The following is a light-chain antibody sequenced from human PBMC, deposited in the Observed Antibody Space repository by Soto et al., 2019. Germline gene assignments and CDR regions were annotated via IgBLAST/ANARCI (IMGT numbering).Light chain of an antibody. CDR2: VTS. Sequence: EIVMTQSPATLSVSPGERATLSCRASQSVSSNLAWYQQKPGQAPRLLIYVTSTRATGIPARFSGSGSGTHFTLTISTLQSEDVAVYYCQQYNKWPLTFGGGTKVEIK. J-gene: IGKJ4*01. CDR1: QSVSSN. CDR3: QQYNKWPLT. V-gene: IGKV3-15*01.